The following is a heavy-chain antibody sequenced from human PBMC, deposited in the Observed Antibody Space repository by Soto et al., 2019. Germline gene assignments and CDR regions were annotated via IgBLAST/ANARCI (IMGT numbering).Heavy chain of an antibody. V-gene: IGHV4-39*01. CDR3: ARQGTQYYYDSSGYYSFDY. D-gene: IGHD3-22*01. CDR1: GGSISSSSYY. CDR2: IYYSGST. Sequence: SETLSLTCTVSGGSISSSSYYWGWIRQPPGKGLEWIGSIYYSGSTYYNPSLKSRVTISVDTSKNQFSLKLSSVTAADTAVYYCARQGTQYYYDSSGYYSFDYWGQGTLVTVSS. J-gene: IGHJ4*02.